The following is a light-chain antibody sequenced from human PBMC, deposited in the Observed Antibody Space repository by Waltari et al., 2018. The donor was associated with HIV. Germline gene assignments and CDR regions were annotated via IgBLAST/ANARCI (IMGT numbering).Light chain of an antibody. CDR1: QSVNSH. J-gene: IGKJ2*01. V-gene: IGKV3-15*01. CDR3: QQYNHWQPET. CDR2: GAS. Sequence: EVVMTQSPATLSVSPGERATLSCRASQSVNSHLAWYQHKPGQAPRLLIYGASTRATGVPARVSGSGSGTEFTLTISNLKSEDFAVDYGQQYNHWQPETFGQGTKLEIK.